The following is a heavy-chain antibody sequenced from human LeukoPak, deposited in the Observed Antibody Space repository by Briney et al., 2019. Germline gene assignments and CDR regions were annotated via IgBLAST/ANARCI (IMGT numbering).Heavy chain of an antibody. CDR2: FSGSGGST. CDR3: AKPARTDAFDI. V-gene: IGHV3-23*01. Sequence: GGSPRLSCAASGFTFSSYAMSWVRQAPGKGLECISGFSGSGGSTYYADSVKGRFTISRDNSKNTLYLQMNSLRAEDTAVYYCAKPARTDAFDIWGQGTMVTVSS. D-gene: IGHD1-14*01. J-gene: IGHJ3*02. CDR1: GFTFSSYA.